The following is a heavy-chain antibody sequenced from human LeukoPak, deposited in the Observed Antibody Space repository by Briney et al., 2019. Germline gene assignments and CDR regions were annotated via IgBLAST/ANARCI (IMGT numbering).Heavy chain of an antibody. CDR1: GYSITSGYF. CDR2: IYHSGST. J-gene: IGHJ5*02. CDR3: ARVLGVGATLGDWFDP. Sequence: SETLSLTCSVSGYSITSGYFWGWIRQPPGKGLEWIGSIYHSGSTYYNPSLKSRVTISVDTSKNQFSLKLSSVTAADTAVYYCARVLGVGATLGDWFDPWGQGTLVTVSS. V-gene: IGHV4-38-2*02. D-gene: IGHD1-26*01.